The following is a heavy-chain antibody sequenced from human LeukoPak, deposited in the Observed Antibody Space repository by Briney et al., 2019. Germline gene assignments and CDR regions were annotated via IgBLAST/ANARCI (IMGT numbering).Heavy chain of an antibody. Sequence: PGGSLRLSCAASGFTFSSYWMSWVRQAPGKGLEWVANIKKDGSDKNYVDSVKGRFTISRDNAKNSLHLQMNSLRAEDTAVYYCARGGGSYYDTSGYYYLAGYWGQGTLVTVSS. D-gene: IGHD3-22*01. CDR3: ARGGGSYYDTSGYYYLAGY. CDR2: IKKDGSDK. V-gene: IGHV3-7*01. CDR1: GFTFSSYW. J-gene: IGHJ4*02.